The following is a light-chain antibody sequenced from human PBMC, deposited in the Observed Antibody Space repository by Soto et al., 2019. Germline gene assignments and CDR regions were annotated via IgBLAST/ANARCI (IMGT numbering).Light chain of an antibody. J-gene: IGKJ1*01. CDR2: AAS. CDR1: QGISSY. CDR3: QQYYSYPST. Sequence: AIRMTQSPSSFSASTGDRVTITCRASQGISSYLAWYQQKPGKAPKLLIYAASTLQSGVPSRFSGSGSGTDFTLTISGLQSEDFATYYCQQYYSYPSTFGQGTKVEIK. V-gene: IGKV1-8*01.